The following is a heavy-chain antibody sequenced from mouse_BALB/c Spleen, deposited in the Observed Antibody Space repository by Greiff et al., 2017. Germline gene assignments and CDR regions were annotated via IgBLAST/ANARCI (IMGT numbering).Heavy chain of an antibody. CDR1: GFTFSSFG. CDR3: ARSCTTAGMDY. CDR2: ISSGSSTI. J-gene: IGHJ4*01. Sequence: EVKLMESGGGLVQPGGSRKLSCAASGFTFSSFGMHWVRQAPEKGLEWVAYISSGSSTIYYADTVKGRFTISRDKPKNTLFLQLTSLRSEDTAMYYCARSCTTAGMDYWGQGTSVTVSA. D-gene: IGHD1-2*01. V-gene: IGHV5-17*02.